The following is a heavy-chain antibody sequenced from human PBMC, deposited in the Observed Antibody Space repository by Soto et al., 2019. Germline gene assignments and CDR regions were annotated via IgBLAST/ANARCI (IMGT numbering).Heavy chain of an antibody. J-gene: IGHJ5*02. Sequence: QVQLVQSGAEVKKPGASVKVSCKASGYTFIAYDINWVRQATGQGLEWVRWVNPDSGKTDYARKFQGRVTMTRNTSISTVYMELSVLRSEDTAVYYCARCNWFDPWGQGTLVTVSS. CDR1: GYTFIAYD. V-gene: IGHV1-8*01. CDR3: ARCNWFDP. CDR2: VNPDSGKT.